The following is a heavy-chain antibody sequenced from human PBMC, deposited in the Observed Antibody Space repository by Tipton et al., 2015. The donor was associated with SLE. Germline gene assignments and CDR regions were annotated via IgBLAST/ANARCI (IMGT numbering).Heavy chain of an antibody. J-gene: IGHJ6*03. Sequence: SLRLSCAASGFTFSNNAMHWVRQAPGKGLEWVAVILYDGSNIHYAESVRGRFTISRDNAKNTLYLEINSLGADHTAVYYCARRGPGSTGYYYMDVWGKGTTVTVSS. D-gene: IGHD1-7*01. V-gene: IGHV3-30*04. CDR3: ARRGPGSTGYYYMDV. CDR2: ILYDGSNI. CDR1: GFTFSNNA.